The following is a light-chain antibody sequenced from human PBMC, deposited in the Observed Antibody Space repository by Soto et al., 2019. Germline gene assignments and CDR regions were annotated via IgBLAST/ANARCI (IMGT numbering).Light chain of an antibody. J-gene: IGLJ2*01. CDR1: SSDVGDYNY. V-gene: IGLV2-8*01. CDR3: ASYTSSSTSVI. Sequence: QSVLTQPPSASGSPGQSVTISCTGTSSDVGDYNYVSWYQLHPGKAPKLMIYEVSKRPSGVPDRFSGSKSGNTASLTVSGLQAEDEADYYCASYTSSSTSVIFGRGTKVTVL. CDR2: EVS.